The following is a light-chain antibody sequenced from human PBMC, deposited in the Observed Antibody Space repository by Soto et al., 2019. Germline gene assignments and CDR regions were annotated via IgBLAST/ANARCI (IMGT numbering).Light chain of an antibody. J-gene: IGLJ2*01. CDR3: QSYDSTLSVVV. CDR2: GDS. Sequence: QSVLTQLPSVSGAPGQRVTISCTGSSSNIGAGYDVHWYQQLPGTAPKLLIYGDSNRPSGVPDRFSGSKSGTSASLAITGLHTDDEADYYCQSYDSTLSVVVFGGGTKLTVL. CDR1: SSNIGAGYD. V-gene: IGLV1-40*01.